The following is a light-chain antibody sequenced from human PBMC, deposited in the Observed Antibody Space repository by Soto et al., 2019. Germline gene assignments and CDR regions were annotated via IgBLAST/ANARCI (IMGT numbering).Light chain of an antibody. CDR2: GAS. CDR3: QQYGSSPRT. CDR1: QSLSSSY. J-gene: IGKJ1*01. Sequence: EIVLTQSPGTLSLSPGERATLSCSASQSLSSSYLAWYQQNPGQAPRLLIYGASNRATGVPDRFSGSGSGTEFTLTISRLEPGDFAVYYCQQYGSSPRTCGQGTKVQIK. V-gene: IGKV3-20*01.